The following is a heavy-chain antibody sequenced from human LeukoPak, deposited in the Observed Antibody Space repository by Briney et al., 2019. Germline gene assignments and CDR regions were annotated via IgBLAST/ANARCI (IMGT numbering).Heavy chain of an antibody. CDR3: ARDRGMYYFDY. J-gene: IGHJ4*02. CDR2: ISDDGIKI. Sequence: GGSLRLSCAASGFRFSSYGMHWVRQAPGKGLEWVAVISDDGIKIYYGDSVKGRFTISRDNSKNTLHLQMNSLRAEDTAVYYCARDRGMYYFDYWGQGTLVTVSS. V-gene: IGHV3-30*03. CDR1: GFRFSSYG.